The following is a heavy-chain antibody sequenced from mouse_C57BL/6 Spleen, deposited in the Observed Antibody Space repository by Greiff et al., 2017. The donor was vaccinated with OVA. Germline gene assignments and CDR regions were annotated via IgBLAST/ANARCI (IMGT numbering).Heavy chain of an antibody. CDR3: ARLGNYYGSSSYYFDY. J-gene: IGHJ2*01. CDR1: GYTFTSYD. Sequence: VKLVESGPELVKPGASVKLSCKASGYTFTSYDINWVKQRPGQGLEWIGWIYPRDGSTKYNEKFKGKATLTVDTSSSTAYMELHSLTSEDSAVYFCARLGNYYGSSSYYFDYWGQGTTLTVSS. D-gene: IGHD1-1*01. CDR2: IYPRDGST. V-gene: IGHV1-85*01.